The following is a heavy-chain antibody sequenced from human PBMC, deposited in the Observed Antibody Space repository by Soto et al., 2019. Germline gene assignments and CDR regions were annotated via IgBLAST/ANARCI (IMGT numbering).Heavy chain of an antibody. V-gene: IGHV1-69*13. J-gene: IGHJ6*02. Sequence: SVKVSCKASGGTFSSYAISWVRQAPGQGLEWMGGIIPIFGTANYAQKFQGRVTITADESTSTAYMELSSLRSEDTAVYYCAKDLYGNYYYGMDVWGQGTTVTVSS. D-gene: IGHD4-17*01. CDR1: GGTFSSYA. CDR3: AKDLYGNYYYGMDV. CDR2: IIPIFGTA.